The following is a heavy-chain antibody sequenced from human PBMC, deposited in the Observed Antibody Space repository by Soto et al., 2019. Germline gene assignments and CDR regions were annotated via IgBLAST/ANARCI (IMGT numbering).Heavy chain of an antibody. V-gene: IGHV4-59*01. CDR2: IYYSGST. CDR1: GGSISSYY. CDR3: ARGGWYDWFHP. J-gene: IGHJ5*02. Sequence: QVQLQESGPGLVKPSETLSLTCTVSGGSISSYYWSWIRQPPGKGLEWIGYIYYSGSTNYNPSLRSRVTISVDTSRNQFSLKLSSVTAADTAVYYCARGGWYDWFHPWCQGTLVTVSS. D-gene: IGHD6-19*01.